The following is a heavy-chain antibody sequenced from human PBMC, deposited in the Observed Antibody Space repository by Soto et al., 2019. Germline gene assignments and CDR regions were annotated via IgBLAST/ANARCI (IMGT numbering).Heavy chain of an antibody. J-gene: IGHJ6*02. Sequence: PGGSLRLSCAASGFTVSSNYMSWVRQAPGKGLEWVSVIYSGGSTYYADSVKGRFTISRDNSKNTLYLQMNSLRAEDTAVYYCARWVAAAPHGMDVWGQGTTVTVSS. CDR2: IYSGGST. CDR3: ARWVAAAPHGMDV. CDR1: GFTVSSNY. D-gene: IGHD2-15*01. V-gene: IGHV3-53*01.